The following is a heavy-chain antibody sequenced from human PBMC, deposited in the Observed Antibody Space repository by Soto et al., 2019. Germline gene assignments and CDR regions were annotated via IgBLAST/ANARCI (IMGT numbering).Heavy chain of an antibody. CDR2: VKSKTDGGSS. V-gene: IGHV3-15*07. D-gene: IGHD1-26*01. J-gene: IGHJ4*02. Sequence: GGSLRLSCAASGFPFSNAWINWVRQVPGKGLEWVGRVKSKTDGGSSDYAAPVKGRFAVSRDDSKNIVYLQMNSLKIEDTGVYYCTTDSRTTLPEIRFDYWGQGTLVTVS. CDR3: TTDSRTTLPEIRFDY. CDR1: GFPFSNAW.